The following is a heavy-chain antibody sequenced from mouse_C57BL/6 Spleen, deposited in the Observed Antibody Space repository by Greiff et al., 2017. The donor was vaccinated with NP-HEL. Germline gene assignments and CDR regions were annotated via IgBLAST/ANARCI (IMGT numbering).Heavy chain of an antibody. CDR1: GYTFTSYW. D-gene: IGHD2-4*01. CDR3: ARYNYDYDGWFAY. Sequence: QVQLQQPGAELVKPGASVKLSCKASGYTFTSYWMHWVKQRPGRGLEWIGRIGPNSGGTKYNEKFKSKATLTVDKPSSTAYMQLSSLTSEDSAVYYCARYNYDYDGWFAYWGQGTLVTVSA. J-gene: IGHJ3*01. CDR2: IGPNSGGT. V-gene: IGHV1-72*01.